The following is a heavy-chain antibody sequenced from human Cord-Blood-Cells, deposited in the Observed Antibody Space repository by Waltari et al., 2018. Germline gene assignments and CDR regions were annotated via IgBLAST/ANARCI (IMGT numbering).Heavy chain of an antibody. CDR1: GFTFTSSA. V-gene: IGHV1-58*02. Sequence: QMQLVQSGPEVKKPGTSVQVSCKASGFTFTSSAMHWVRQARGQRLEWIGWIVVGSGNTNYAQKFQERVTITRDMSTSTAYMELSSLRSEDTAVYYCAAEHYEGSGSYYNYWGQGTLVTVSS. J-gene: IGHJ4*02. CDR3: AAEHYEGSGSYYNY. D-gene: IGHD3-10*01. CDR2: IVVGSGNT.